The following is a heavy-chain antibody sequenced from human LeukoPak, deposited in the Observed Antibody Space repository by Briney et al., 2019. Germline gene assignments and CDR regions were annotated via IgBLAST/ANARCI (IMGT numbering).Heavy chain of an antibody. CDR1: GFSFSSYP. J-gene: IGHJ4*02. CDR2: INSDTNIT. Sequence: PGGSLRLSCVASGFSFSSYPMNWVRQAPGKGLEWVSHINSDTNITPYTASVSGRFTISRDNAKNSLYLHVNSLRDEDTAVYYCARGTAGYHSSYFDYWGQGTLVTVSS. D-gene: IGHD3-16*02. V-gene: IGHV3-48*02. CDR3: ARGTAGYHSSYFDY.